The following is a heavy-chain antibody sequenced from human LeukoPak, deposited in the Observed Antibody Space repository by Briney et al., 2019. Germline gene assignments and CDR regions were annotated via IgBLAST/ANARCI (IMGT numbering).Heavy chain of an antibody. J-gene: IGHJ6*03. CDR2: INPNSGGT. Sequence: GASVKVSCKASGYTFTGYYMHWVRQAPGQGLEWMGWINPNSGGTNYAQKFQGRVTMTRDTSISTAYMELSRLRSDDTAVYYCASASVPQEYYYYYMDVWGKGTTVTVSS. CDR1: GYTFTGYY. V-gene: IGHV1-2*02. CDR3: ASASVPQEYYYYYMDV.